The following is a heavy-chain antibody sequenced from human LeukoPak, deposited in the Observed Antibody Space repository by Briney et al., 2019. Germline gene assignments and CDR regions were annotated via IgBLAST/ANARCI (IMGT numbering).Heavy chain of an antibody. V-gene: IGHV4-59*12. CDR1: GGSISSYY. D-gene: IGHD3-10*01. CDR2: IFYSGST. J-gene: IGHJ3*02. CDR3: AKSNGYGLVDI. Sequence: SETLSLTCTVSGGSISSYYWSWIRQPPGKGLEWIGNIFYSGSTYYSSSLKSRVTISLDTSRNQFSLKLTSVTAADTAVYYCAKSNGYGLVDIWGQGTMVTVSS.